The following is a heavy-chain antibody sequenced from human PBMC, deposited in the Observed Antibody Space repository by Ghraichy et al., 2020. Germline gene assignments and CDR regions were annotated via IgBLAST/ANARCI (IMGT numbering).Heavy chain of an antibody. J-gene: IGHJ4*02. CDR3: ATGEGDGYNYY. CDR1: GGSISSSSYY. CDR2: IYYSGST. Sequence: SETLSLTCTVSGGSISSSSYYWGWIRQPPGKGLEWIGSIYYSGSTYYNPSLKSRVTISVDTSKNQFSLKLSSVTAADTAVYYCATGEGDGYNYYWGQGTLVTVSS. V-gene: IGHV4-39*01. D-gene: IGHD5-24*01.